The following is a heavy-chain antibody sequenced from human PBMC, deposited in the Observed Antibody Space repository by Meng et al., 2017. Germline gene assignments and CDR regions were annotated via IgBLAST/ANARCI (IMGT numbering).Heavy chain of an antibody. CDR3: ATKNDYGDCFSGY. CDR1: GFTFSSYA. D-gene: IGHD4-17*01. J-gene: IGHJ4*02. V-gene: IGHV3-30*07. CDR2: ISYDGSNK. Sequence: GGSLRLSCAASGFTFSSYAMHWVRQAPGKGLEWVAVISYDGSNKYYADSVKGRFTISRDNAKNSLYLQMNSLRAEDTAVYYCATKNDYGDCFSGYWGQGTLVTVSS.